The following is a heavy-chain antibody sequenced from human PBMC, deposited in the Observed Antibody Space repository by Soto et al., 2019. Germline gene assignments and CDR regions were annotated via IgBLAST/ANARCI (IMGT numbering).Heavy chain of an antibody. J-gene: IGHJ4*02. CDR3: AKGHDYGDYVTDY. CDR1: GFTFDDYA. Sequence: PGGSLRLSCAASGFTFDDYAMHWVRQAPGKGLEWVSGISWNSGSIGYADSVKGRFTISRDNAKNSLYLQMNSLRAEDTALYYCAKGHDYGDYVTDYWGQGTLVTVSS. CDR2: ISWNSGSI. V-gene: IGHV3-9*01. D-gene: IGHD4-17*01.